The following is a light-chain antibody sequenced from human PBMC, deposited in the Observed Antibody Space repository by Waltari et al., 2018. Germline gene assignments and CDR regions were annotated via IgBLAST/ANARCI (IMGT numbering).Light chain of an antibody. Sequence: QPVVTQPPSASGTPGQRVTISCSGSSSNIEINPANCYQHLPGTAPKLLIYSNSHRPSGVPNRFSASTSGRSASLAISGLQSDDEGNYYCASWDYSLTGVVYGGGTKLTVL. CDR1: SSNIEINP. V-gene: IGLV1-44*01. J-gene: IGLJ2*01. CDR3: ASWDYSLTGVV. CDR2: SNS.